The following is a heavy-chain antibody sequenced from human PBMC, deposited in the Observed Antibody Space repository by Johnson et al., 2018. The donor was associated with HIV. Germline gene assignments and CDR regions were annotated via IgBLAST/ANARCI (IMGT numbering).Heavy chain of an antibody. CDR1: GFTVSNNF. D-gene: IGHD2-2*02. Sequence: VQLVESGGGLMQPGGSLRLSCVASGFTVSNNFMSWVRQAPGKGLEWVSVIYSGGRTYYTDSVKGRFTISRDNSKNTLYLQMNSLRAEDTAVYYCARRYCSSTSCYKGRAFDIWGQGTMVTVSS. V-gene: IGHV3-66*01. J-gene: IGHJ3*02. CDR3: ARRYCSSTSCYKGRAFDI. CDR2: IYSGGRT.